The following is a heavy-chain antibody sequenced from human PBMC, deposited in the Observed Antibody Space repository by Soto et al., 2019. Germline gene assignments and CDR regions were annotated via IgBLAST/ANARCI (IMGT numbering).Heavy chain of an antibody. CDR1: GGSISSGGYY. D-gene: IGHD3-10*02. V-gene: IGHV4-31*03. CDR2: IYYSGST. CDR3: ARTPPMGVRGVIDY. Sequence: SETLSLTYTVSGGSISSGGYYWSWIRQHPGKGLEWIGYIYYSGSTYYNPSLKSRVTISVDTSKNQFSLKLSSVTAADTAVYYCARTPPMGVRGVIDYWGQGTLVTVSS. J-gene: IGHJ4*02.